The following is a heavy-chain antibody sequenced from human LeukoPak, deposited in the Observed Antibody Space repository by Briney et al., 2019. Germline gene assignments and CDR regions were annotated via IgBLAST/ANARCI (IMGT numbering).Heavy chain of an antibody. D-gene: IGHD2-8*01. J-gene: IGHJ4*02. CDR3: ARDANGVLGDY. Sequence: ASVKVSCKASGYTFSSYGISWVRQAPGQGLEWMGWISVYSGNTNYAQRFQGRVTMTTDTSTSTAYMGLRSLRSDDTAMYYCARDANGVLGDYWGQGTLVTVSS. CDR2: ISVYSGNT. CDR1: GYTFSSYG. V-gene: IGHV1-18*01.